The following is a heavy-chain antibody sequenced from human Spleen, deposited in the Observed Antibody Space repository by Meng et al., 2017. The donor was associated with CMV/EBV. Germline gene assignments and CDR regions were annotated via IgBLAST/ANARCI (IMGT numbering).Heavy chain of an antibody. CDR1: GYDLNDHY. Sequence: ASVKVSCKAAGYDLNDHYIHWVRQAPGQGPEWVGWIKPNTGDTDYGQKFQGRVTMTRDTSLSTAFMELKRLTPDDTAVYYCARAVIGRPFNWFDHWGQGPLVTVSS. CDR3: ARAVIGRPFNWFDH. J-gene: IGHJ5*02. V-gene: IGHV1-2*02. CDR2: IKPNTGDT. D-gene: IGHD1-26*01.